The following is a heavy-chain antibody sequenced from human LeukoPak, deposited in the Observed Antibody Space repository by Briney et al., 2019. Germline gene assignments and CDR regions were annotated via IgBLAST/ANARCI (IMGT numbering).Heavy chain of an antibody. D-gene: IGHD3-10*01. CDR1: GGTFSSYA. CDR3: ATLVSGGYYFDS. J-gene: IGHJ4*02. CDR2: IIPIFGTA. Sequence: SVKVSCKASGGTFSSYAISWVRQAPGQGLEWMGGIIPIFGTANYAQKFQGRVTVTTDESTSTANMELSSLRSEDTAMYYCATLVSGGYYFDSWAQGPLVTVPS. V-gene: IGHV1-69*05.